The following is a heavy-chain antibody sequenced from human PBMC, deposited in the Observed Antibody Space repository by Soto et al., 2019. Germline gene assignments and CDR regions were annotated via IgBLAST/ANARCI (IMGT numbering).Heavy chain of an antibody. V-gene: IGHV4-59*01. CDR3: SSSNIAAAGFYYYGMDV. J-gene: IGHJ6*02. D-gene: IGHD6-13*01. Sequence: PSETLSLTCTVSGGSISSYYWSWIRQPPGKGLEWIGYIYYSGSTNYNPSIKSRVTISVNTSKNQFSLKLSSVTAADTALYYCSSSNIAAAGFYYYGMDVWGRGTTVTVSS. CDR2: IYYSGST. CDR1: GGSISSYY.